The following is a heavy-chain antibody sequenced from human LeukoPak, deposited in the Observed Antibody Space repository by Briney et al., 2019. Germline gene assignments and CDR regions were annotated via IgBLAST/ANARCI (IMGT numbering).Heavy chain of an antibody. CDR1: GFTFSNYV. D-gene: IGHD3-16*01. CDR2: IISGTT. Sequence: GSLRLSCEASGFTFSNYVMSWVRQGPGKGLEWVSSIISGTTYYADSVKGRFTISRDNSKNTLYLQMNSLRAEDTAVYYCAKVIGPYDYVWGSFDTWGQGTLVTVSS. CDR3: AKVIGPYDYVWGSFDT. J-gene: IGHJ4*02. V-gene: IGHV3-23*01.